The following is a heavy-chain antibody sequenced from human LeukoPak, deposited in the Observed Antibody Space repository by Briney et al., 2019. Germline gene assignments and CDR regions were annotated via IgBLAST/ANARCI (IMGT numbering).Heavy chain of an antibody. Sequence: SETLSLTCSVSGGSISSLYWSWIRQPPGQGLEWIGYIYYTGSTNYNPSLKSRVTMFVDMSKNQFSLRLSSVTAADTAVCYCARHRAYSSSSPFDYWGQGTLVTVSS. CDR3: ARHRAYSSSSPFDY. J-gene: IGHJ4*02. D-gene: IGHD6-6*01. CDR1: GGSISSLY. V-gene: IGHV4-59*08. CDR2: IYYTGST.